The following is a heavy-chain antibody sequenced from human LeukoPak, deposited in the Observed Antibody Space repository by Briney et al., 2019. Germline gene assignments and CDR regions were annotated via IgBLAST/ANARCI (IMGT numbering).Heavy chain of an antibody. CDR1: GFTFSSYG. Sequence: PGRSLRLSCAASGFTFSSYGMHWVRQAPGKGLEWVAVIWYDGSNKYYADSVKGRFTISRDNSKNTLYLQMNSLRAEDTAVYYCAKENYYDSSGSHAFDIWGQGTMVTVSS. D-gene: IGHD3-22*01. J-gene: IGHJ3*02. CDR3: AKENYYDSSGSHAFDI. CDR2: IWYDGSNK. V-gene: IGHV3-33*06.